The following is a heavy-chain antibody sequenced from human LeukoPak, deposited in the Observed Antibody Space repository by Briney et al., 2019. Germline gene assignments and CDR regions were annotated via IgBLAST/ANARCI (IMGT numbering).Heavy chain of an antibody. J-gene: IGHJ4*02. CDR2: ISYDGSNK. Sequence: PGGSLRLSCAASGFTFSSYAMHWVRQAPGKGLEWVAVISYDGSNKYYADSVKGRFTISRDNSKNTLYLQMNSLGAEDTAVYYCARTSYGGNSFDYWGQGTLVTVSS. D-gene: IGHD4-23*01. CDR3: ARTSYGGNSFDY. V-gene: IGHV3-30-3*01. CDR1: GFTFSSYA.